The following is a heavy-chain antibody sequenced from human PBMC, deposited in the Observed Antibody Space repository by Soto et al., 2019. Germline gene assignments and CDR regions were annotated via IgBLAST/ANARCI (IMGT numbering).Heavy chain of an antibody. D-gene: IGHD3-9*01. CDR3: ARDGPYYDILTGYRNWFDP. CDR2: IYYSGST. CDR1: GGSISSGNYY. Sequence: SETLSLTCTVSGGSISSGNYYWSWIRQPPGKGLEWIGYIYYSGSTYYNPSLKSRVTISVDTSKNQFSLKLSSVTAADTAVYYCARDGPYYDILTGYRNWFDPWGQGTLVTVSS. V-gene: IGHV4-30-4*01. J-gene: IGHJ5*02.